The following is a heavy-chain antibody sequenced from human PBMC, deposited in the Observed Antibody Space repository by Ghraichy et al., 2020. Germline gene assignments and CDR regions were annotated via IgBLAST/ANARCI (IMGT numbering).Heavy chain of an antibody. Sequence: GGSLRLSCEGSGFSLNSFGMNWVRQAPGKGLEWVSFISSSSSSYIYYVESVKGRFTISRDNSKNSLYLQMNSLRAEDSAVYYCARDLAVDSGMDVWGPGTTFTVSS. CDR2: ISSSSSSYI. CDR3: ARDLAVDSGMDV. CDR1: GFSLNSFG. V-gene: IGHV3-21*01. J-gene: IGHJ6*02.